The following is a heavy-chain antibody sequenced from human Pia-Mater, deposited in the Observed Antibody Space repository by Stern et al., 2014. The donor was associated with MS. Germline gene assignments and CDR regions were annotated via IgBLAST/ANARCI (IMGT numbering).Heavy chain of an antibody. CDR2: MHYGGSP. V-gene: IGHV4-30-2*01. CDR3: ARGRSRVHPPLDP. Sequence: QLQLQESGAGLLKPSQTLSLSCSVSGYSITSAAFSWTWLRQAPGKGLEWIGYMHYGGSPLSHPSLSTRVHISVDTSNTPYHLRLNSVTAADTAVYYCARGRSRVHPPLDPWGQGTLVTVSS. J-gene: IGHJ5*02. CDR1: GYSITSAAFS. D-gene: IGHD2-2*01.